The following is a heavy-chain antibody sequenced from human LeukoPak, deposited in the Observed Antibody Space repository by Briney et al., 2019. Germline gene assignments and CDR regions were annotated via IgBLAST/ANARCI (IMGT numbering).Heavy chain of an antibody. D-gene: IGHD1-26*01. V-gene: IGHV1-2*02. CDR1: GYTFTGYY. J-gene: IGHJ4*02. CDR2: ISPKSGGT. Sequence: WASVKVSCKASGYTFTGYYVHWVRQAPGQGLEWMGWISPKSGGTNYAQKFQGRVTMTTDTSISTAYMELSRLRSDDTALYYCAREAYSGSYLGDYFDYWGQGTVVPVIS. CDR3: AREAYSGSYLGDYFDY.